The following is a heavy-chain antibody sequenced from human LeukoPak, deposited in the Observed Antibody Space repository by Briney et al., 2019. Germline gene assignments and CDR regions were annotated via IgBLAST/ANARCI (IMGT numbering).Heavy chain of an antibody. CDR1: GFTFRSYS. CDR2: ITSDGGRT. D-gene: IGHD3-10*01. Sequence: GGSLRLSCAGAGFTFRSYSMHWVRQAPGKGLEHISTITSDGGRTHYADSVKGRFTISRDNSKNTLYLQMSSLRAEDTAVYYCARYYYGSESYSFADYWGQGTLVTVSS. J-gene: IGHJ4*02. V-gene: IGHV3-64D*06. CDR3: ARYYYGSESYSFADY.